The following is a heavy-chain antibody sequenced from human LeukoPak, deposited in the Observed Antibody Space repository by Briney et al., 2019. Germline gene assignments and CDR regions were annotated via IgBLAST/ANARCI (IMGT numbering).Heavy chain of an antibody. V-gene: IGHV4-4*09. CDR3: ARSSNWNDWFDP. CDR2: IYTSGST. J-gene: IGHJ5*02. D-gene: IGHD1-1*01. Sequence: SETLSLTCTVSGGSVTGYYWSWIRRPPGKGREWIGYIYTSGSTRYNSSLKSRVTISVDTYKNQFSLNLSSVTAADTAVYFCARSSNWNDWFDPWGQGTLVTVSS. CDR1: GGSVTGYY.